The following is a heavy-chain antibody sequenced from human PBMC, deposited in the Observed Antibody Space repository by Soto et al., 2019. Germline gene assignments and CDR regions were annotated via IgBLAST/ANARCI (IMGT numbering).Heavy chain of an antibody. D-gene: IGHD6-19*01. CDR1: GFTFDDYT. Sequence: GGSLRLSCAASGFTFDDYTMHWVRQTPGKGLEWVSLLSWDGGATYYADSVKGRFTISRDNSKNSLYLQMNSLRIEDTALYYCVKDRAAVTGAYYYYGMDVWGQGTTVTVSS. V-gene: IGHV3-43*01. CDR2: LSWDGGAT. CDR3: VKDRAAVTGAYYYYGMDV. J-gene: IGHJ6*02.